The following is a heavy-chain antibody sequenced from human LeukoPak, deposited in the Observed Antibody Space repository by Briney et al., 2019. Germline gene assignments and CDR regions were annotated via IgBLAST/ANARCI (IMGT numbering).Heavy chain of an antibody. D-gene: IGHD3-10*01. CDR1: GFTFGDYA. J-gene: IGHJ3*02. V-gene: IGHV3-49*03. Sequence: GGSLRLSCTASGFTFGDYAMSWFRQAPGKGLEWVGFIRSKAYGGKTEYAASVKGRFTISRDDSKSIAYLQMNSLKAEDTAVYYCTTELLWLDAFDMWGQGTMVTVSS. CDR3: TTELLWLDAFDM. CDR2: IRSKAYGGKT.